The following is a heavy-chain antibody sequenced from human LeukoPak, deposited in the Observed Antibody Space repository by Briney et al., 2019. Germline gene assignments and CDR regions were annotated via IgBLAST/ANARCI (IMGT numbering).Heavy chain of an antibody. J-gene: IGHJ6*04. V-gene: IGHV1-2*04. CDR2: INPNSGGT. D-gene: IGHD4-17*01. Sequence: GVSVKVSCKASGYTFTGYYMHWVRQAPGQGLEWMGWINPNSGGTNYAQKFQGWVTMTRDTSISTAYMELSRLRSDDTAVYYCARSRDGDYYGMDVWGKGTTVTVSS. CDR1: GYTFTGYY. CDR3: ARSRDGDYYGMDV.